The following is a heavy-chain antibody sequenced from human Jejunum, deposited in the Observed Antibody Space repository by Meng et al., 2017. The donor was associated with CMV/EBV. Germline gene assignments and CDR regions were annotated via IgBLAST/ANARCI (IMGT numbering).Heavy chain of an antibody. V-gene: IGHV3-53*01. CDR1: SRKY. CDR3: ARDDKDCRSSSCYAFDY. D-gene: IGHD2-2*01. J-gene: IGHJ4*02. CDR2: IYAAGRT. Sequence: SRKYMGWVRQAPGKGLEWVSAIYAAGRTDYADSVKGRFTMSSDKSKNIVYLQMNSLRAEDTAIYYCARDDKDCRSSSCYAFDYWGQGTVVTVSS.